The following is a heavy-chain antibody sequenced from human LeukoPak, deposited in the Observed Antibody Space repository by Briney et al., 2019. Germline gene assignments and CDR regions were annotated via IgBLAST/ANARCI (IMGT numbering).Heavy chain of an antibody. Sequence: EGSLRLSCAASGFTFSDYYMSWIRQAPGKGLEWGSYINSSSSYTNYAASVTGRFTISRDNAKNSLYLQMKSLRAADTAVYYCARAYSYGYFDYWGQGTLVTVSS. V-gene: IGHV3-11*03. CDR3: ARAYSYGYFDY. J-gene: IGHJ4*02. CDR2: INSSSSYT. D-gene: IGHD5-18*01. CDR1: GFTFSDYY.